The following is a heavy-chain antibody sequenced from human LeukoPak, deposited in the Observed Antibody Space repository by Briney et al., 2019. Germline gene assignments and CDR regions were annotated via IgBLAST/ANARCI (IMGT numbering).Heavy chain of an antibody. Sequence: SQTLSLTCAISGDSVSSNSAAWNWIRQSPSRGLEWLGRTYYRSKWYNDYAVSVKSRITINPDTSKNQFSLQLNSVTPEDTAVYYCARVAARWFGELFGAFDIWGQGTMVTVSS. V-gene: IGHV6-1*01. CDR3: ARVAARWFGELFGAFDI. CDR1: GDSVSSNSAA. CDR2: TYYRSKWYN. J-gene: IGHJ3*02. D-gene: IGHD3-10*01.